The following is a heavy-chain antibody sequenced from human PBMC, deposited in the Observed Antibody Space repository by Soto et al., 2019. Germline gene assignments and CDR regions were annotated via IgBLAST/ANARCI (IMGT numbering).Heavy chain of an antibody. CDR3: ARDLSPHVHRYYYYYYGMDV. CDR2: IWYDGSNK. CDR1: GFTFSSYG. D-gene: IGHD3-9*01. V-gene: IGHV3-33*01. J-gene: IGHJ6*02. Sequence: QPGGSLRLSCAASGFTFSSYGMHWVRQAPGKGLEWVAVIWYDGSNKYYADSVKGRFTISRDNSKNTLYLQMNSLRAEDTAVYYCARDLSPHVHRYYYYYYGMDVWGQGTTVTVSS.